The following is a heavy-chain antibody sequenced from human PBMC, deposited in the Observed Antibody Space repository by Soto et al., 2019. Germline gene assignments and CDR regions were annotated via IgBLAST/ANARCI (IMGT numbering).Heavy chain of an antibody. CDR3: AKDSHWAIISPTHDY. CDR2: FRESGGTT. V-gene: IGHV3-23*01. Sequence: LRLSCAPVVSGFQVATFAVMGVPGTPGRGLEWVSTFRESGGTTHYANSVKGRFTISRDTSKNMLYLQMNSLRAEDTAIYYCAKDSHWAIISPTHDYWGHGTLVTVSS. D-gene: IGHD2-2*01. CDR1: GFQVATFA. J-gene: IGHJ4*01.